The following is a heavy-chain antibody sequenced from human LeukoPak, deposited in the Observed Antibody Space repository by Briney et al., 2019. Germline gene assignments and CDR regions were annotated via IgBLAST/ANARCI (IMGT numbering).Heavy chain of an antibody. CDR1: GGTFGSYT. V-gene: IGHV1-69*04. CDR3: ARDGAVYCSGGSCWDY. D-gene: IGHD2-15*01. J-gene: IGHJ4*02. CDR2: IIPILGIA. Sequence: SVKVSCKASGGTFGSYTISWVRQAPGQGLEWMGRIIPILGIANYAQKFQGRVTITADKSTSTAYMELSSLRSEDTAVYYCARDGAVYCSGGSCWDYWGQGTLVTVSS.